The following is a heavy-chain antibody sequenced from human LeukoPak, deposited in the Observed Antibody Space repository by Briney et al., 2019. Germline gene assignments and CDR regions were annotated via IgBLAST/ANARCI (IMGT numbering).Heavy chain of an antibody. CDR2: INHSGST. D-gene: IGHD3-16*01. J-gene: IGHJ5*02. CDR1: GGSFSGYY. CDR3: ARDITYDYVWGSPYNWFDP. Sequence: SETLSLTCAVYGGSFSGYYWSWIRQPPGKGLEWIGEINHSGSTNYNPSLKSRVTISVDTSKNQFSLKLSSVTAADTAVYYCARDITYDYVWGSPYNWFDPWGQGTLVTVSS. V-gene: IGHV4-34*01.